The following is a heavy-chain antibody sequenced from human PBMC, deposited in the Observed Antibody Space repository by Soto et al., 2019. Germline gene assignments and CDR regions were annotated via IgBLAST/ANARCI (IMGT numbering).Heavy chain of an antibody. CDR2: ISGSGGST. Sequence: GGSLRLSCAASGFTFSSYAMSWVRQAPGKGLEWVSAISGSGGSTYYADSVKGRFTISRDNSKNTLYLQMNSLRAEDTAVYYCAKSPGGDFDSSGYWVNDAFDIWGQGTMVTVSS. J-gene: IGHJ3*02. D-gene: IGHD3-22*01. CDR1: GFTFSSYA. CDR3: AKSPGGDFDSSGYWVNDAFDI. V-gene: IGHV3-23*01.